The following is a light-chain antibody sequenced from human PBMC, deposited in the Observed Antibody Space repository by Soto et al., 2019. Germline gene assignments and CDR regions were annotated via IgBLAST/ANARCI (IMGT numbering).Light chain of an antibody. CDR2: YDS. J-gene: IGLJ2*01. CDR3: QVWDSSSDHRV. Sequence: SYELTQAPSVSVAPGKTARITCGGNTIGSKSVHWYQQKPGQAPVVVIYYDSDRPSGIREGFSGSNSGNTATLTITRVEAGDEADYYYQVWDSSSDHRVFGGGTKLTVL. CDR1: TIGSKS. V-gene: IGLV3-21*04.